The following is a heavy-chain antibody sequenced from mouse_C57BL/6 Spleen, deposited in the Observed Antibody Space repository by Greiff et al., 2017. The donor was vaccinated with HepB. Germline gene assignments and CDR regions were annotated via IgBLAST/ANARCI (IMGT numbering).Heavy chain of an antibody. J-gene: IGHJ1*03. Sequence: EVKLMESGGGLVQPGGSLKLSCAASGFTFSDYYMYWVRQTPEKRLEWVAYISNGGGSTYYPDTVKGRFTISRDNAKNTLYLQMSRLKSEDTAMYYCARHHGSRGVWYFDVWGTGTTVTVSS. CDR2: ISNGGGST. D-gene: IGHD1-1*01. CDR3: ARHHGSRGVWYFDV. V-gene: IGHV5-12*01. CDR1: GFTFSDYY.